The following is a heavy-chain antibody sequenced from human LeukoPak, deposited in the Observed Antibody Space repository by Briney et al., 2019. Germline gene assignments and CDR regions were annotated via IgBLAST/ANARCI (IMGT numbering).Heavy chain of an antibody. V-gene: IGHV3-33*01. Sequence: GRSLRLSCAASGFTFSSYGMHWVRQAPGKGLEWVAVIWYDGSNKYYADSVKGRFTISRDNSKNTLYLQMNSLRAEDTAVYYCARDLLYSSSWSRAYFDYWGQGTLVTVSS. CDR1: GFTFSSYG. CDR2: IWYDGSNK. J-gene: IGHJ4*02. CDR3: ARDLLYSSSWSRAYFDY. D-gene: IGHD6-13*01.